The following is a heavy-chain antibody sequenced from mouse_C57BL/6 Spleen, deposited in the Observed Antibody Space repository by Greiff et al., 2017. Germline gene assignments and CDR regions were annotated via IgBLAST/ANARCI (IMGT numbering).Heavy chain of an antibody. CDR2: ISYDGSN. CDR3: ANPSLLGYYAMDY. Sequence: EVQLQESGPGLVKPSQSLSLTCSVTGYSITSGYYWNWIRQFPGNKLEWMGYISYDGSNNYNPSLKNRISITRDTSKNQFFLNLNSVTTEDTATYYCANPSLLGYYAMDYWGQGTSVSVSS. D-gene: IGHD2-10*01. J-gene: IGHJ4*01. CDR1: GYSITSGYY. V-gene: IGHV3-6*01.